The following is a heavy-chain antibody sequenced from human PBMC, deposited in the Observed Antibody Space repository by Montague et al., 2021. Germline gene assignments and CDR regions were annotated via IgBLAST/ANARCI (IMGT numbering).Heavy chain of an antibody. D-gene: IGHD3-10*01. CDR2: MFYGGAT. CDR3: AKQDYFVSGTSYKGFDP. J-gene: IGHJ5*02. V-gene: IGHV4-59*08. Sequence: SETLSLTCIVSSGSIFHAHWSWVRQPPGKGLEWLGSMFYGGATSNNPSLKSRVTMSIDMSTNQFSLKLSFVTAADTAVYYCAKQDYFVSGTSYKGFDPWGQGFLVTCSS. CDR1: SGSIFHAH.